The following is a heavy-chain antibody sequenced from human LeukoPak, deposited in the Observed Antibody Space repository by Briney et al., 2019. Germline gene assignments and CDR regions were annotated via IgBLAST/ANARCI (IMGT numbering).Heavy chain of an antibody. CDR2: MKPDSGNT. CDR1: GYSFTSYD. Sequence: GASVKVSCKASGYSFTSYDIKWVRQATGQGLEWMGWMKPDSGNTGYAQKFQGRVTMTRDTSISTAYMELSSLRSDDTAVYYCAKSTMGTRRINDLWGRGTLVTVSS. V-gene: IGHV1-8*01. CDR3: AKSTMGTRRINDL. D-gene: IGHD3-10*01. J-gene: IGHJ5*02.